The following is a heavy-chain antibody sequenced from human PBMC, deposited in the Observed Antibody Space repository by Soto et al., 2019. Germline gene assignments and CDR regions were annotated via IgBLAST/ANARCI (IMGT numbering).Heavy chain of an antibody. D-gene: IGHD3-22*01. J-gene: IGHJ4*02. CDR2: ISYDGSNK. Sequence: PGGSLRLSCAASGFTFSSYGMHWVRQAPGKGLEWVAVISYDGSNKYYADSVKGRITISRDNSKNTLYLQMNSLRAEDTAVYYCARTITMIVVVMGYWGQGTRVTVSS. CDR3: ARTITMIVVVMGY. V-gene: IGHV3-30*03. CDR1: GFTFSSYG.